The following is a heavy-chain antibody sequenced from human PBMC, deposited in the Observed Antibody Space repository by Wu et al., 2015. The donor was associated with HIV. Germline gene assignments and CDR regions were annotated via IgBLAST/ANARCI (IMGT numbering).Heavy chain of an antibody. CDR3: ARDVYGLRLYDDAFDI. V-gene: IGHV1-69*13. D-gene: IGHD5-12*01. CDR2: IIPIFGTA. CDR1: GGTFSSYA. J-gene: IGHJ3*02. Sequence: QVQLVQSGAEVKKPGSSVKVSCKASGGTFSSYAISWVRQAPGQGLEWMGRIIPIFGTANYAQKFQGRVTITADESTSTAYMELSSLRSEDTAVYYCARDVYGLRLYDDAFDIWGQGTMVTVSS.